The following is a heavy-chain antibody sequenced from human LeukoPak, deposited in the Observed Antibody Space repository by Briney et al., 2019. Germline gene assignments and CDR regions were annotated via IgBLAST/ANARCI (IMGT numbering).Heavy chain of an antibody. CDR1: GFTFSSYG. V-gene: IGHV3-30*02. CDR3: AKGSKLLVVTRDHYIDV. CDR2: IRHDGSK. J-gene: IGHJ6*03. Sequence: GGSLRLSCAASGFTFSSYGMHWVRQAPGKGLEWVAFIRHDGSKYYADSVKGRFTISRDNSKNTLYLQMNSLRAEDTAVYYCAKGSKLLVVTRDHYIDVWGKGTSVTISS. D-gene: IGHD3-9*01.